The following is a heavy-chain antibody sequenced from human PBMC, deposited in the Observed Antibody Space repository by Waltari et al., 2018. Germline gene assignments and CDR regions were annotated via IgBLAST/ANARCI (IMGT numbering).Heavy chain of an antibody. CDR2: IRYDGSNK. J-gene: IGHJ5*02. V-gene: IGHV3-30*02. CDR3: AKDDSYYGSGSPNWFDP. CDR1: GFTFSSYG. Sequence: QVQLVESGGGVVQPGGSLRLSCAVSGFTFSSYGMHWVRQAPGKGLEWVAFIRYDGSNKYYADSVKGRFTISRDNSKNTLYLQMNSLRAEDTAVYYCAKDDSYYGSGSPNWFDPWGQGTLVTVSS. D-gene: IGHD3-10*01.